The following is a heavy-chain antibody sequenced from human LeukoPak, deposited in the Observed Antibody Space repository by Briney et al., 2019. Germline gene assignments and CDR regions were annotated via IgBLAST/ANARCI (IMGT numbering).Heavy chain of an antibody. CDR1: GFTFSSYW. CDR2: IKQDGSEK. J-gene: IGHJ4*02. Sequence: PGGSLRLSCAASGFTFSSYWMSWVRQAPGKGLEWVANIKQDGSEKYYVDSVKGRFTISRDNAKNSLYLQMNRLRAEDTAVYYCARSWGYCSSTSCYKWGQGTLVTVSS. D-gene: IGHD2-2*02. CDR3: ARSWGYCSSTSCYK. V-gene: IGHV3-7*03.